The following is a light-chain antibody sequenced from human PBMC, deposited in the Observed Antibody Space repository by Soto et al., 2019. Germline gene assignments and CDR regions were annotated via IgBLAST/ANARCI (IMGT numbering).Light chain of an antibody. Sequence: EIVMTQSPGTLSLSPGERATLSCRASQSVSSNLAWYQQIPGQAPRLLIYGASTRATGIPARFSGSGSGTEFTLAINSLQSEDFAVYYCQLYNDWPQTVSLGTKVE. CDR3: QLYNDWPQT. V-gene: IGKV3-15*01. CDR1: QSVSSN. CDR2: GAS. J-gene: IGKJ1*01.